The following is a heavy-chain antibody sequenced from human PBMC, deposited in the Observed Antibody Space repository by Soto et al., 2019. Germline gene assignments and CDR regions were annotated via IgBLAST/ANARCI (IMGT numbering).Heavy chain of an antibody. V-gene: IGHV5-51*01. Sequence: GESLKISCKGSGYSFTSYWIGWVRQMPGKGLEWMGIIYPGDSDTRYSPSFQGQVTISADKSISTAYLQWSSLKASDTAMYYCARTSTGGYYDFWSGLYYFDYWGQGTLVTVSS. CDR2: IYPGDSDT. J-gene: IGHJ4*02. CDR3: ARTSTGGYYDFWSGLYYFDY. CDR1: GYSFTSYW. D-gene: IGHD3-3*01.